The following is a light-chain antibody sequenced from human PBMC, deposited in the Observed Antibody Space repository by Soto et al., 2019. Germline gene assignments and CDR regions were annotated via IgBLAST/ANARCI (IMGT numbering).Light chain of an antibody. CDR1: QYIVNC. CDR3: QQYDNLPFT. J-gene: IGKJ3*01. CDR2: DAS. V-gene: IGKV1-33*01. Sequence: DLQMTQSPSSLSASVGDRVTITCQASQYIVNCLNWFQQKPGKVPKLLISDASNLETGVPSRLSGSGSATDFTFTISSLQPDDIATYYCQQYDNLPFTIGPGTTV.